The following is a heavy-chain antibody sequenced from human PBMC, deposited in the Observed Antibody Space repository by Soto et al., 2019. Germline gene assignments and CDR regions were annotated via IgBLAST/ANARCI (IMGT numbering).Heavy chain of an antibody. D-gene: IGHD2-15*01. Sequence: EVQLVESGGDLVQSGGSLRISCAASGFPFSSYWMHWVRQAPGKGLVWVSRINSDGSSISYADSVKGRFTISRDNAKNTLYLQMNSLRVEDTAVYYCAIIGGGLDSWGQGTLVTVSS. J-gene: IGHJ4*02. CDR2: INSDGSSI. CDR3: AIIGGGLDS. CDR1: GFPFSSYW. V-gene: IGHV3-74*01.